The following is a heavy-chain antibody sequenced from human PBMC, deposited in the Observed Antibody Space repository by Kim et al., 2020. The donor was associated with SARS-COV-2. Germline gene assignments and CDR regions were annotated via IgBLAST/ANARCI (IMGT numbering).Heavy chain of an antibody. V-gene: IGHV1-18*01. CDR1: GYTFTSYG. CDR3: ARVERVGWYYYGSGYGMDV. CDR2: ISAYNGNT. J-gene: IGHJ6*02. D-gene: IGHD3-10*01. Sequence: ASVKVSCKASGYTFTSYGISWVRQAPGQGLEWMGWISAYNGNTNYAQKLQGRVTMTTDTSTSTAYMELRSLRSDDTAVYYCARVERVGWYYYGSGYGMDVWGQGTTVTVSS.